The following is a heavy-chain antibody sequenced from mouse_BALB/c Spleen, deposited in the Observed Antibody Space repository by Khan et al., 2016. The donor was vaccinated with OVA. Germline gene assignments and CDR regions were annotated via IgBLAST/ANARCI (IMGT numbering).Heavy chain of an antibody. CDR1: GFTFSTYA. CDR2: ISTGGHYT. D-gene: IGHD1-1*02. V-gene: IGHV5-9-3*01. CDR3: ARSVVDYHALDY. Sequence: EVELVESGGGLVKTGGSLKLSCSASGFTFSTYAMSWVRQTPEKRLECVATISTGGHYTFYPDSVKGRFTISRDNAKNTLYLQMSSLRSEDTAMYYCARSVVDYHALDYWGQGTSVTVSS. J-gene: IGHJ4*01.